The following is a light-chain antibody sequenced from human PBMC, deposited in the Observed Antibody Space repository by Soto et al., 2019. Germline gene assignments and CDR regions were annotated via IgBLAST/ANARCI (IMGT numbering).Light chain of an antibody. CDR1: QSVGSNL. J-gene: IGKJ1*01. CDR3: QQYGSSGT. V-gene: IGKV3-20*01. Sequence: IVLTQSPGTLSLSPWERATLSCRASQSVGSNLLAWYQQKPGQAPRLLIYGASNRATGIPDRFSGSGSGTDFTLTISRLEPEDSAVYYCQQYGSSGTFGQGTKVDIK. CDR2: GAS.